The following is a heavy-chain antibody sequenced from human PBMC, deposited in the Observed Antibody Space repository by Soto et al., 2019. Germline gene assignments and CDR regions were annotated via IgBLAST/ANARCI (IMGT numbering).Heavy chain of an antibody. J-gene: IGHJ6*03. Sequence: SETLSLTCTVSGGSISSYYWSWIRQPPGKGLEWIGYIYYSGSTNYNPSLKSRVTISVDTSKNQFSLKLSSVTAADTAVYYCATARVDTARLYYYYYTAVWRNGTPVTVS. D-gene: IGHD5-18*01. CDR1: GGSISSYY. V-gene: IGHV4-59*01. CDR2: IYYSGST. CDR3: ATARVDTARLYYYYYTAV.